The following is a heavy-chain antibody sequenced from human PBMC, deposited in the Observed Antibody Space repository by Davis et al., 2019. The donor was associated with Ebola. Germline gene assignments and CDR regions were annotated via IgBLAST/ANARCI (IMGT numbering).Heavy chain of an antibody. V-gene: IGHV4-31*03. CDR2: IYYSGST. CDR1: GGSISSGGYY. J-gene: IGHJ4*02. Sequence: SETLSLTCTVSGGSISSGGYYWSWIRQHPGKGLEWIGYIYYSGSTYYNPSLKSRVTISVDTSKNQFSLKLSSVTAADTAVYYCARAADDYGDYVGGYFDYWGQGTLVTVSS. CDR3: ARAADDYGDYVGGYFDY. D-gene: IGHD4-17*01.